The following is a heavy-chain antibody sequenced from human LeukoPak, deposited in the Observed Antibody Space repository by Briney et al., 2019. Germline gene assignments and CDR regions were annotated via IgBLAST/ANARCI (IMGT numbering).Heavy chain of an antibody. CDR3: ARAPYDILTGYSLNWFDP. D-gene: IGHD3-9*01. J-gene: IGHJ5*02. CDR1: GYKFINYG. V-gene: IGHV1-18*01. Sequence: ASVKVSCKTSGYKFINYGISWVRQAPGQGLEWMGWINGDNGNTKYSQKFQGRVIITRDTSAYTAYMELRSLSSADTAVYFCARAPYDILTGYSLNWFDPWGQGTLVTVS. CDR2: INGDNGNT.